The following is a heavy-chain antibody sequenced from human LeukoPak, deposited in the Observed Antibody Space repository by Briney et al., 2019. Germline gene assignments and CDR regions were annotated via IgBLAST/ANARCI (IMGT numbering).Heavy chain of an antibody. V-gene: IGHV5-51*01. D-gene: IGHD3-10*01. Sequence: GESLRISCKGSGYSFTSYWIGWVRQMPGKGLEWMGIIYPGDSDTRYSPSFQGQVTISADKSISTAYLQWSSLKASDTAMYYCARQRWFGESPPGFDPWGQGTLVTVSS. J-gene: IGHJ5*02. CDR2: IYPGDSDT. CDR1: GYSFTSYW. CDR3: ARQRWFGESPPGFDP.